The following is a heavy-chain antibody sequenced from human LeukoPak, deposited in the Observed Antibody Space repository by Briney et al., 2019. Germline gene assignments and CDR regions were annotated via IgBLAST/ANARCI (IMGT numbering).Heavy chain of an antibody. D-gene: IGHD6-19*01. CDR2: IYTSGST. J-gene: IGHJ4*02. Sequence: SETLSLTCTVSGGSISYFYWSWIRQTPGKGLEWIGRIYTSGSTNYNPSLKSRVTMSVDTSKNQFSLKLSSVTAADTAVYYCARARIAVAGTYFDYWGQGTLVTVSS. V-gene: IGHV4-4*07. CDR3: ARARIAVAGTYFDY. CDR1: GGSISYFY.